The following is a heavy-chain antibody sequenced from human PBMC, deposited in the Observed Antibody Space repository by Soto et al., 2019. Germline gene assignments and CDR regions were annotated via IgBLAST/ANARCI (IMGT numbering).Heavy chain of an antibody. D-gene: IGHD3-3*01. Sequence: ASVKVSCKASGGTFSSYAISWVRQAPGQGLEWMGGIIPIFGTANYAQKFQGRVTITADESTSTAYMELSSLRSEDTAVYYCARSLRYYDFWSGPYYYYGMGVWGQGTTVTVSS. V-gene: IGHV1-69*13. CDR3: ARSLRYYDFWSGPYYYYGMGV. CDR1: GGTFSSYA. CDR2: IIPIFGTA. J-gene: IGHJ6*02.